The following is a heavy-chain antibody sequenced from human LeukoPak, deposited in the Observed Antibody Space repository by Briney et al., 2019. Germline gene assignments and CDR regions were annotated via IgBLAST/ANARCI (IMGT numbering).Heavy chain of an antibody. CDR1: GGSISSGSYY. V-gene: IGHV4-61*09. Sequence: SETLSLTCTVSGGSISSGSYYWSWIRQPAGKGLEWIGHIYTTGSTNYNPSLKSRVTMSVDTSKNQFSLKLSSVTAADTAVYYCARASRTIFGVVMPYYFDYWGQGTLVTVSS. D-gene: IGHD3-3*01. CDR2: IYTTGST. J-gene: IGHJ4*02. CDR3: ARASRTIFGVVMPYYFDY.